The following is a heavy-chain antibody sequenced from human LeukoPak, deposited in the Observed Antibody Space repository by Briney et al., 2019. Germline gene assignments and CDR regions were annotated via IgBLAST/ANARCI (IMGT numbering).Heavy chain of an antibody. Sequence: GASLQISFKGSGSNFTSYWIGWGRQLPGKGLEWMGIIYPGDSDTRNSPSFQGQVTISADKSISTAYLQWSSLKASDTAMYFCARLGLSASYYFDSWGQGTLVTVSS. CDR1: GSNFTSYW. CDR3: ARLGLSASYYFDS. D-gene: IGHD3-10*01. J-gene: IGHJ4*02. CDR2: IYPGDSDT. V-gene: IGHV5-51*01.